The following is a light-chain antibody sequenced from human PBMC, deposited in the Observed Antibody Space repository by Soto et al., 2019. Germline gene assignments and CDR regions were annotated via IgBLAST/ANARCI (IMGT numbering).Light chain of an antibody. V-gene: IGKV3-20*01. Sequence: DIVLTQSPGTLSLSPGERATLSCRASQSVSSATYLAWYQQKPGQAPRLLIYGASSRAAGIPDRFSGSGSGTDFTLTISRLEPEDFALYYCQQDVDSQLTFGGGTKVE. CDR1: QSVSSATY. CDR2: GAS. CDR3: QQDVDSQLT. J-gene: IGKJ4*01.